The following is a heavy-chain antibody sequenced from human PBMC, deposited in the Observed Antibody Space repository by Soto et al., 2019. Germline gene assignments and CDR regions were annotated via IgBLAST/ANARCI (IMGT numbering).Heavy chain of an antibody. CDR1: GYTFTSYA. Sequence: QVQLVQSGAEVKKPGASVKVSCKASGYTFTSYAVHWVRQAPGQRLEWMGWINGGNGNTKYSQKFQGTVTITRDTSPSTDHMELSSLRSEDTALYYCTREPCSGGTCHYHWFDPSAQGTLVTVSS. D-gene: IGHD2-15*01. CDR3: TREPCSGGTCHYHWFDP. V-gene: IGHV1-3*01. CDR2: INGGNGNT. J-gene: IGHJ5*02.